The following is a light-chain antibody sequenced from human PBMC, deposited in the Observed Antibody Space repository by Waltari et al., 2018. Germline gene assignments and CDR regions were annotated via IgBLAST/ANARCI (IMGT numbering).Light chain of an antibody. V-gene: IGLV6-57*01. CDR3: QSYDSSNPWV. J-gene: IGLJ3*02. Sequence: NFMLTHPPPVSESPRQTVTISSTPSTASIASHAAPRYQQRPGSSPTTVIYEDNQRPSGVPDRFSGSIDSSSNSASLTISGLKTEDEADYYCQSYDSSNPWVFGGGTKLTVL. CDR2: EDN. CDR1: TASIASHA.